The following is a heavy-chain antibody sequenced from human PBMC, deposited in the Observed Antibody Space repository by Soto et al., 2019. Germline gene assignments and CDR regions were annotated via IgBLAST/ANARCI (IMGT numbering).Heavy chain of an antibody. D-gene: IGHD5-12*01. CDR2: IYYSGST. Sequence: SDTLSLPWTVSAGSPSSYYWSWIRQPPGKGLEWIGYIYYSGSTNYNPSLKSRVTISVDTSKNQFSLKLSSVTAADTAVYYCARPLGGYLFDYWGQGTLVTVS. V-gene: IGHV4-59*08. CDR3: ARPLGGYLFDY. CDR1: AGSPSSYY. J-gene: IGHJ4*02.